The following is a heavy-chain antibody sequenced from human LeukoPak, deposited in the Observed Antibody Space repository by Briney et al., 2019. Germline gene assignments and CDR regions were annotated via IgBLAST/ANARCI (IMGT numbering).Heavy chain of an antibody. D-gene: IGHD5-18*01. Sequence: ASVKVSCKASGYTFTSYGISWVRQAPGQGLEWMGWISAYNGNTNYAQKLQGRVTMTTDTSTSTAYMELRSLRSDDTAVYYCARVAPDTPMVRGYYYMDVWGKGTTVTVSS. J-gene: IGHJ6*03. CDR1: GYTFTSYG. V-gene: IGHV1-18*01. CDR2: ISAYNGNT. CDR3: ARVAPDTPMVRGYYYMDV.